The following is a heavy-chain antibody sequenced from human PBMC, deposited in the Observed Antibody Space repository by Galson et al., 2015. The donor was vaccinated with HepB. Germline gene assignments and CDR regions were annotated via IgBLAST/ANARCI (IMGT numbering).Heavy chain of an antibody. D-gene: IGHD2-15*01. J-gene: IGHJ4*03. Sequence: SVKVSCKASGYTFTSYGISWVRQAPGQGLEWMGWISAYNGNTNYAQKLQGRVTMTTDTSTSTAYMELRSLRSDDTAVYYCARVPNRYCSGGSCSPYYFDYWGQGTTVTVSS. CDR2: ISAYNGNT. CDR1: GYTFTSYG. V-gene: IGHV1-18*01. CDR3: ARVPNRYCSGGSCSPYYFDY.